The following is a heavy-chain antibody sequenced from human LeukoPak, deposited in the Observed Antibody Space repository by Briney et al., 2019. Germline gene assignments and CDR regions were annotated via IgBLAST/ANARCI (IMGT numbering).Heavy chain of an antibody. V-gene: IGHV6-1*01. CDR3: VRARTVRDPYYYYGMDV. Sequence: SQTLSLTCAISGDSLSSNSAAWNWIRQSPSRGLEWLGRTYYRSKWYNDYAVSVKSRITINPDTSKNQFSLQLNSVTPEDTAVYYCVRARTVRDPYYYYGMDVWGQGTTVTVSS. CDR2: TYYRSKWYN. J-gene: IGHJ6*02. D-gene: IGHD1-1*01. CDR1: GDSLSSNSAA.